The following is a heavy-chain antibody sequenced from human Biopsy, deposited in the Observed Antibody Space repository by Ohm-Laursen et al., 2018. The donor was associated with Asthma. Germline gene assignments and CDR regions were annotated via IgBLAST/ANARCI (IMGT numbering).Heavy chain of an antibody. J-gene: IGHJ5*02. CDR3: ARGQKSAGDRWFDP. CDR1: GYTFIGCH. CDR2: INPNSGGT. V-gene: IGHV1-2*06. Sequence: APVKVSCKASGYTFIGCHIHWMRQAPGQGLEWMGRINPNSGGTNYAQKFQGRVTMTRDTSISTAYMEVSRLRSDDTAVYYCARGQKSAGDRWFDPWGQGTLVTVSS. D-gene: IGHD6-13*01.